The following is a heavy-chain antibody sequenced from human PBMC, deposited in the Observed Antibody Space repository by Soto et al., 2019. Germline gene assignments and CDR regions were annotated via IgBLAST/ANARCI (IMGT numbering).Heavy chain of an antibody. CDR1: GGSFSGYY. V-gene: IGHV4-34*01. J-gene: IGHJ4*02. D-gene: IGHD6-6*01. CDR2: ITHSGST. CDR3: ARGSSIAARRGRYFDC. Sequence: QVQLQQWGAGLLKPSETLSLTCAVYGGSFSGYYWSWIRQPPGKGLEWIGEITHSGSTNYNPSLKWRVTESVDTSKNQFSLKLSSVTAADTAVYYCARGSSIAARRGRYFDCWGQGTLVTVSS.